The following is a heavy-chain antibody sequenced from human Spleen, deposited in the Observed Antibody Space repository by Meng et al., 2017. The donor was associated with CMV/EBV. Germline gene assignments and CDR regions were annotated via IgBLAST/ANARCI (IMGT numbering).Heavy chain of an antibody. CDR1: GFPFSDSV. Sequence: GESLKISCAASGFPFSDSVMHWVRQASGKGLEWVGRIRTKPTGYATAYAASVKGTFTISRDDSKNTAYLQMNSLTTEDTAVYYCTRQGSWGATATTNDIDYWGHGTLVTVSS. V-gene: IGHV3-73*01. D-gene: IGHD4-17*01. CDR3: TRQGSWGATATTNDIDY. CDR2: IRTKPTGYAT. J-gene: IGHJ4*01.